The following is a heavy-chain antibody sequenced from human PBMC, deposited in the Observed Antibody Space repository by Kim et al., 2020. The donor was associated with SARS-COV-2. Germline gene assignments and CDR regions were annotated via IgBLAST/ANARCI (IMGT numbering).Heavy chain of an antibody. D-gene: IGHD3-10*01. CDR3: ARGLLGRGGYYYYYGMDV. Sequence: ASLKVSCKASGYTFTSYGISWVRQAPGQGLEWMGWISAYNGNTNYAQKLQGRVTMTTDTSTSTAYMELRSLRSDDTAVYYCARGLLGRGGYYYYYGMDVWGQGTTVTVSS. V-gene: IGHV1-18*01. CDR1: GYTFTSYG. CDR2: ISAYNGNT. J-gene: IGHJ6*02.